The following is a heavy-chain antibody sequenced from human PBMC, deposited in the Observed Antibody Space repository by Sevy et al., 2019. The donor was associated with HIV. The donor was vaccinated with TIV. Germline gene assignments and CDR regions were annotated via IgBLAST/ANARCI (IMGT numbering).Heavy chain of an antibody. Sequence: ASVKVSCKCSGYIFTGHHIHWVRQAPGHGLEWVGWINTHKGGRNYRKKFQGRAIMTRDTSINTVYMELSSLNSDDTAIYFCARHTNFMTDSWAQGTLVTVSS. J-gene: IGHJ4*02. V-gene: IGHV1-2*02. D-gene: IGHD1-1*01. CDR1: GYIFTGHH. CDR3: ARHTNFMTDS. CDR2: INTHKGGR.